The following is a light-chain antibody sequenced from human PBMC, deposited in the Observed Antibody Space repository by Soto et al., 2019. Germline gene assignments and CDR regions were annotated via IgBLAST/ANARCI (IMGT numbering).Light chain of an antibody. Sequence: DIQMTQSPSTLSAFVGDRLTITCRASQSISTWLAWYQQKPGKAPKLLIYDASSLKSGVPSRFSGSGSVTEFTLTISRLQTDDFATYDFQQYYSSAPSWTFGQGTKVELK. CDR1: QSISTW. V-gene: IGKV1-5*01. CDR2: DAS. CDR3: QQYYSSAPSWT. J-gene: IGKJ1*01.